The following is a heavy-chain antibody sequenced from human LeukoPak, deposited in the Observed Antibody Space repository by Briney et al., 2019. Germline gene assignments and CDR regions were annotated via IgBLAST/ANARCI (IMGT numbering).Heavy chain of an antibody. D-gene: IGHD2-21*01. CDR3: AKDRIDNTVDQ. V-gene: IGHV3-66*01. CDR1: GFTVSNSY. CDR2: IYSAGST. J-gene: IGHJ4*02. Sequence: GGPLRLSCVASGFTVSNSYMSWVRQAPGKGLEWVSVIYSAGSTYYADSVKGRFTISRDISKNTLYLQMNGLRAEDTAMYYCAKDRIDNTVDQWGQGTLVTVSS.